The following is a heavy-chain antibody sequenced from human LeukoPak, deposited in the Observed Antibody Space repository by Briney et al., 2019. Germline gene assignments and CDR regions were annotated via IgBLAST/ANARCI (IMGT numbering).Heavy chain of an antibody. CDR3: ARDSGYDDDAFDI. Sequence: PGGSLRLSCAASGFTFSSYWMHWVRRAPGNGLVGVSRINSDGSSTSYADSVKGRFTISRDNARNTLYLQMNSLRAEDTAVYYCARDSGYDDDAFDIWGQGTMVTVSS. CDR1: GFTFSSYW. CDR2: INSDGSST. V-gene: IGHV3-74*01. D-gene: IGHD5-12*01. J-gene: IGHJ3*02.